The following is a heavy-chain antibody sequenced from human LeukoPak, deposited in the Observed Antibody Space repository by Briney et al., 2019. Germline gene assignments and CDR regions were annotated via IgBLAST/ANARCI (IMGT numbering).Heavy chain of an antibody. V-gene: IGHV3-23*01. D-gene: IGHD5-12*01. Sequence: GGSLRLSCAASGFTLRSYDMSWVRQPPGTGMEWVAATSGSGVNSYYADSVRGRFTSSRDNSQNTLYLQMDSLRAEDTALYYCAKEYSGYDFDYWGQGTLVTVSS. CDR1: GFTLRSYD. J-gene: IGHJ4*02. CDR3: AKEYSGYDFDY. CDR2: TSGSGVNS.